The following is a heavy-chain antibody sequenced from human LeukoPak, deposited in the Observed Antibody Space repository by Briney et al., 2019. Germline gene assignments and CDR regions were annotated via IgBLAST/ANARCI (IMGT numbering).Heavy chain of an antibody. D-gene: IGHD3-16*02. Sequence: SETPSLTCTVSGGSISSYYWSWIRQPPGKGLEWIGEINHSGSTNYNPSLKSRVTISVDTSKNQFSLKLSSVTAADTAVYYCASLGLVTFGGVIESSFDYWGQGTLVTVSS. CDR3: ASLGLVTFGGVIESSFDY. CDR2: INHSGST. CDR1: GGSISSYY. J-gene: IGHJ4*02. V-gene: IGHV4-34*01.